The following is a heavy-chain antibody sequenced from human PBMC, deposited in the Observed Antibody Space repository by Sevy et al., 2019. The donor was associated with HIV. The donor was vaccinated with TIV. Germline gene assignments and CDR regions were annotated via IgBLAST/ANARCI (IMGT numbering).Heavy chain of an antibody. CDR2: ISSSSSTI. D-gene: IGHD2-2*01. Sequence: GGSLRLSCAASGFTFSNYNINWVRQAPGKGLEWVSYISSSSSTIYYADSVKGGFTIYRANAKNSLYLQMNSLSAEDTVLKVCAMWCIVVVPATIPNWFDPLGQGTLVTVSS. CDR3: AMWCIVVVPATIPNWFDP. V-gene: IGHV3-48*01. J-gene: IGHJ5*02. CDR1: GFTFSNYN.